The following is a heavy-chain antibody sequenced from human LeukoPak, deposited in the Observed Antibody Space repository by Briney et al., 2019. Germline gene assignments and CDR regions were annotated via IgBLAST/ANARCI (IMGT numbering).Heavy chain of an antibody. D-gene: IGHD6-13*01. CDR1: GGSFSGYY. J-gene: IGHJ4*02. CDR3: ARGESYNSSWYYY. Sequence: SETLSLTCAVYGGSFSGYYWSWIRQPPGKGLEWIGEINHSGSTNYNPSLKSRVTISVDTSKNQFSLKLSSVTAADTAVYYCARGESYNSSWYYYWGQGTLVTVSS. CDR2: INHSGST. V-gene: IGHV4-34*01.